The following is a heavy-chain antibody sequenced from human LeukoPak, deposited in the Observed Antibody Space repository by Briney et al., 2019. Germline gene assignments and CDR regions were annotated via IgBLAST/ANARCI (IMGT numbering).Heavy chain of an antibody. J-gene: IGHJ4*02. CDR3: ARVGYDSSGYLDY. CDR2: ISSSSSYI. V-gene: IGHV3-21*01. D-gene: IGHD3-22*01. CDR1: GCTFSSYS. Sequence: AGTLRLSCAASGCTFSSYSMNWVRQAPGKGLEWVSSISSSSSYIYYADSVKGRFTISRDNAKNSLYLQMNSLRAEDTAVYYCARVGYDSSGYLDYWGQGTLVTVSS.